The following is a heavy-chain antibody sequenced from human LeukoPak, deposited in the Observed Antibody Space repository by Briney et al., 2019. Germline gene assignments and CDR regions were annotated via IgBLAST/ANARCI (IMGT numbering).Heavy chain of an antibody. V-gene: IGHV3-7*01. J-gene: IGHJ4*02. Sequence: GGSLRLSCAASGFTFSSYWMSWVRQAPGKGLEWVANIKQDGSEKYYVDSVKGRLTTSRDNAKNSLYLQMNSLRAEDTAVYYCARRTWRDYYDSSGYPFDYWGQGTLVTVSS. CDR3: ARRTWRDYYDSSGYPFDY. CDR1: GFTFSSYW. CDR2: IKQDGSEK. D-gene: IGHD3-22*01.